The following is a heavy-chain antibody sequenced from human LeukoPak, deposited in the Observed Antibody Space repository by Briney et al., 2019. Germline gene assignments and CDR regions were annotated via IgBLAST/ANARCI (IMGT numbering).Heavy chain of an antibody. V-gene: IGHV1-69*13. CDR2: IIPIFGTA. D-gene: IGHD3-22*01. J-gene: IGHJ4*02. CDR1: GGTFSSYA. Sequence: SVKASCKASGGTFSSYAISWVRQAPGQGLEWMGGIIPIFGTANYAQKFQGRVTITADESTSTAYMELSSLRSEDTAVYYCARNFNDAYYYDSSGYPYYFDYWGQGTLVTVSS. CDR3: ARNFNDAYYYDSSGYPYYFDY.